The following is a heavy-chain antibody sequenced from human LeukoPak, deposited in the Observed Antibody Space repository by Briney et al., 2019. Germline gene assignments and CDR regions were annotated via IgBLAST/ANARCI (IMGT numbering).Heavy chain of an antibody. V-gene: IGHV5-51*01. CDR3: ANPPFGYYDTTGGGVDV. CDR2: IYPGDSDT. J-gene: IGHJ6*02. D-gene: IGHD3-22*01. Sequence: GESLKISCKGSGYSFTSYWIGWVRQMPGKGLEWMGIIYPGDSDTRYSPSFQGQVTISADKSISTAYLQWSSLKASDTAMYYCANPPFGYYDTTGGGVDVWGQGTTVTVSS. CDR1: GYSFTSYW.